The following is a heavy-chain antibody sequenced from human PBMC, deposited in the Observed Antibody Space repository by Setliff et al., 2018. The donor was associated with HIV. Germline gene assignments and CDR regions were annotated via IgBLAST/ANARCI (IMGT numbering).Heavy chain of an antibody. CDR3: ATLDYYGSQTYNLALHY. J-gene: IGHJ4*02. CDR1: GYTFTGNY. CDR2: IIPILGIA. V-gene: IGHV1-69*02. D-gene: IGHD3-10*01. Sequence: GASVKVSCKASGYTFTGNYIHWVRQAPGQGLEWMGRIIPILGIANYAQKFQGRVTITADKSTSTAYMELNSLRSEDTAMYYCATLDYYGSQTYNLALHYWGQGTLVTVSS.